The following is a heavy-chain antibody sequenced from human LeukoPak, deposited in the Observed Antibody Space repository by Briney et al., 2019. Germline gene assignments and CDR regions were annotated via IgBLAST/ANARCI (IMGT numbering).Heavy chain of an antibody. D-gene: IGHD2-2*02. CDR1: GFTFSSYS. J-gene: IGHJ3*02. V-gene: IGHV3-21*01. CDR3: AVDIVVVPAAIPSAFDI. CDR2: ISSSSSYI. Sequence: GGSLRLSCAASGFTFSSYSMNWVRQAPGKGLEWVSSISSSSSYIYYADSVKGRFTISRDNAKNSLYLQMNSLRAEDTAVYYCAVDIVVVPAAIPSAFDIWGQGTMVTVSS.